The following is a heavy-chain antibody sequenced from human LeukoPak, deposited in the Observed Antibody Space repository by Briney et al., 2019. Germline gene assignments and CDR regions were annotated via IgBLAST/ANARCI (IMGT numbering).Heavy chain of an antibody. CDR2: ISGSGGTT. CDR3: AKARGYSGHDYLGSFDY. D-gene: IGHD5-12*01. Sequence: GGSLRLSCVASGFTFKNYAMSWVRQAPGKGLEWVSSISGSGGTTYYTDSVKGRFTISSDNSKNTLYLQMNSLRAEDTAVYYCAKARGYSGHDYLGSFDYWGQGTLVTVSS. V-gene: IGHV3-23*01. CDR1: GFTFKNYA. J-gene: IGHJ4*02.